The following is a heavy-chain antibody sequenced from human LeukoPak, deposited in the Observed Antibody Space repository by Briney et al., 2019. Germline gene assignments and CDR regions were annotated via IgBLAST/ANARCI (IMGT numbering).Heavy chain of an antibody. D-gene: IGHD2-15*01. V-gene: IGHV1-69*04. CDR3: ATLGYCSGGSCYSKLKRSDY. CDR2: IIPILGIA. J-gene: IGHJ4*02. CDR1: GGTFSSYA. Sequence: WASVKVSCKASGGTFSSYAISWVRQAPGQGLEWTGRIIPILGIANYAQKFQGRVTITADKSTSTAYMELSSLRSEDTAVYYCATLGYCSGGSCYSKLKRSDYWGQGTLVTVSS.